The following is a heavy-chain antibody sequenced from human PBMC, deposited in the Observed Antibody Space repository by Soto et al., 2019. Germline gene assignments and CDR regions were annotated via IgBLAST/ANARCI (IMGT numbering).Heavy chain of an antibody. CDR1: GFTFSDYY. Sequence: GGSLRLSCAASGFTFSDYYMSWIRQAPGKGLEWVSYISSSGSTIYYADSVKGRFTISRDNAKNSLYLQMNSLRAEDTAVYYCARDVIAVAGNGVYFDDWGQGTLVTVSS. CDR2: ISSSGSTI. V-gene: IGHV3-11*01. J-gene: IGHJ4*02. D-gene: IGHD6-19*01. CDR3: ARDVIAVAGNGVYFDD.